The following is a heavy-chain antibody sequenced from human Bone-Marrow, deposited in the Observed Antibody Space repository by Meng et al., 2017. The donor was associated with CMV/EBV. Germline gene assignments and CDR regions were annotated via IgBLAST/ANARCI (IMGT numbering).Heavy chain of an antibody. CDR1: GVSVRNGDYY. V-gene: IGHV4-61*08. D-gene: IGHD2-2*01. CDR3: AKLDAPADAFDI. J-gene: IGHJ3*02. CDR2: VHYSGRT. Sequence: AETLSLTCSVTGVSVRNGDYYWFWIRQSPGKGLEWFGYVHYSGRTNYNPSLMSRVTISLDTSRKQFSLKLTSVTAADTAVYYCAKLDAPADAFDIWGRGAMVTVSS.